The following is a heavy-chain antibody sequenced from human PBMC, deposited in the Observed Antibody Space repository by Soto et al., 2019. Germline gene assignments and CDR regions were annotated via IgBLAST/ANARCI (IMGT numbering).Heavy chain of an antibody. J-gene: IGHJ5*02. CDR3: ARESMTGVTWFDP. Sequence: EVQLVASGGGLVQPGGSLRLSCAASGFTFSTYSMNWVRQAPGKGLEWVSYISSSGSSVYYADSVKGRFTISRDNAKNSLYLQMNSLRDEDTAVYYCARESMTGVTWFDPWGQGTLVTVSS. V-gene: IGHV3-48*02. CDR1: GFTFSTYS. CDR2: ISSSGSSV. D-gene: IGHD4-17*01.